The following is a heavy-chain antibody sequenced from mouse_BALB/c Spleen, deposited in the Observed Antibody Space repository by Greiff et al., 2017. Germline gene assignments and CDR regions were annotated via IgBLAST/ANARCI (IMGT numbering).Heavy chain of an antibody. D-gene: IGHD1-1*01. CDR3: ARSDYDGSKFLYAMDY. CDR1: GFTFSSFG. J-gene: IGHJ4*01. CDR2: ISSGSSTI. Sequence: EVKLMESGGGLVQPGGSLKLSCAASGFTFSSFGMHWVRQAPEKGLEWVAYISSGSSTIYYADTVKGRFTISRDNPNNTLFLQMTSLRSEDTAMYYCARSDYDGSKFLYAMDYWGQGTSVTVSS. V-gene: IGHV5-17*02.